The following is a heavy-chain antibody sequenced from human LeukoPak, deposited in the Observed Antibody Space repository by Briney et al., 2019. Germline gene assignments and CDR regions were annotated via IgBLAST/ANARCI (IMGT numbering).Heavy chain of an antibody. CDR1: SGSITSYY. CDR2: IDYSRST. J-gene: IGHJ6*02. V-gene: IGHV4-59*01. CDR3: ARDNTAMVYGETFGYYGMDV. D-gene: IGHD5-18*01. Sequence: SDPLSLTRTVSSGSITSYYWSCIRQPPGNGPYSNGYIDYSRSTNYNPSLKSRVTISVDTSKNQFSLKLSSVTAADTAVYYCARDNTAMVYGETFGYYGMDVWGQGTTVTVSS.